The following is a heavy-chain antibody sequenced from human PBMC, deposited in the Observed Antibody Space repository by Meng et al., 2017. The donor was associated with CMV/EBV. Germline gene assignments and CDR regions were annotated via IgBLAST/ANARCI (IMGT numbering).Heavy chain of an antibody. CDR1: GFTFSSYG. Sequence: SCAASGFTFSSYGMHWVRQAPGKGLEWVAFIRYDGSNKYYADSVKGRFTISRDNSKNTLYLQMNSLRAEDTAVYYCAKDRRYYDSSGYFDYWGQGTLVTVSS. CDR2: IRYDGSNK. D-gene: IGHD3-22*01. J-gene: IGHJ4*02. CDR3: AKDRRYYDSSGYFDY. V-gene: IGHV3-30*02.